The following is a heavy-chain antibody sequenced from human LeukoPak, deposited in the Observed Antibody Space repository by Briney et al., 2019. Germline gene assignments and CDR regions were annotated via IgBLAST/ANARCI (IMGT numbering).Heavy chain of an antibody. CDR3: ARESGDDGMDV. Sequence: PGGSLRLSCAASGFTFSSYAMHWVRQAPGKGLEWVAVISYDGSNKCYADSVKGRFTISRDNSKNTLYLQMNSLRAEDTAVYYCARESGDDGMDVWGQGTTVTVSS. J-gene: IGHJ6*02. V-gene: IGHV3-30-3*01. D-gene: IGHD2-21*02. CDR1: GFTFSSYA. CDR2: ISYDGSNK.